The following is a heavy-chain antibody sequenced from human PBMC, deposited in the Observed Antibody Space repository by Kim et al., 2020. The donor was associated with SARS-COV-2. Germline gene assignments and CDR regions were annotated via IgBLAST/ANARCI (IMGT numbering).Heavy chain of an antibody. D-gene: IGHD6-13*01. Sequence: PSLKSRVTISVDTSKTQFSLKLSSVTAADTAVYYCARAYSWYRGKYYFDYWGQGTLVTVSS. V-gene: IGHV4-59*01. CDR3: ARAYSWYRGKYYFDY. J-gene: IGHJ4*02.